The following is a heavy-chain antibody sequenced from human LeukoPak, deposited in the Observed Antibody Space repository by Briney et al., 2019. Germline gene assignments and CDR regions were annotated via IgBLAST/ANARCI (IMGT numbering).Heavy chain of an antibody. Sequence: PSETLSLTCTVSGGSISSYYWSWIRQPAGKGLEWIGRIYTSGTTHYNPSLKSRVTMSVDASKNQFSLKLSSVTAADTAVYYCARLSTVTTSFDYWGQGTLVTVSS. CDR1: GGSISSYY. CDR2: IYTSGTT. J-gene: IGHJ4*02. CDR3: ARLSTVTTSFDY. V-gene: IGHV4-4*07. D-gene: IGHD4-17*01.